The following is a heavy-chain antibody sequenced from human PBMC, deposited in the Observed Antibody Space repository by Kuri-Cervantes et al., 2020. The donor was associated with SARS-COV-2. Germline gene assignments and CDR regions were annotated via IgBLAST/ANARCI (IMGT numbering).Heavy chain of an antibody. CDR3: ARGLRIQLWLLNYGAFDI. Sequence: SETLSLTCAVYGGSFSGYYWSWIRQPPGKGLEWIWEINHSGSTNYNPSLKSRVTVSVDTSKTHFSPKLSSVTAANTAVYYCARGLRIQLWLLNYGAFDIWGQGTMVTVSS. V-gene: IGHV4-34*01. D-gene: IGHD5-18*01. CDR2: INHSGST. CDR1: GGSFSGYY. J-gene: IGHJ3*02.